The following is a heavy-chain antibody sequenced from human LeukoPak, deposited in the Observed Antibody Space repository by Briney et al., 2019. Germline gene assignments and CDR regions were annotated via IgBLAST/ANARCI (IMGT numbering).Heavy chain of an antibody. V-gene: IGHV1-2*02. CDR1: GYTFTGYY. CDR2: INPNSGGT. Sequence: ASVKVSCKASGYTFTGYYMHWVRQAPGQGLEWMGWINPNSGGTNYAQKFQGRVTMTRDTSISTAYMELSRLRSDDTAVYYCARDLPQQLVPHDDFDIWGQGTMVTVSS. D-gene: IGHD6-13*01. CDR3: ARDLPQQLVPHDDFDI. J-gene: IGHJ3*02.